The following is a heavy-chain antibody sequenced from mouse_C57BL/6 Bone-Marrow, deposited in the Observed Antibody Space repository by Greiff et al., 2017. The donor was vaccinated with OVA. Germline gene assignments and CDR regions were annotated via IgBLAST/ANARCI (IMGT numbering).Heavy chain of an antibody. CDR1: GYTFTSYG. Sequence: VQVVESGAELARPGASVKLSCKASGYTFTSYGISWVKQRTGQGLEWIGEIYPRSGNTYYNEKFKGKATLTADKSSSTAYMELRSLTSEDSAVYFCVYDGYLYAMDYWGQGTSVTVSS. CDR2: IYPRSGNT. V-gene: IGHV1-81*01. CDR3: VYDGYLYAMDY. J-gene: IGHJ4*01. D-gene: IGHD2-3*01.